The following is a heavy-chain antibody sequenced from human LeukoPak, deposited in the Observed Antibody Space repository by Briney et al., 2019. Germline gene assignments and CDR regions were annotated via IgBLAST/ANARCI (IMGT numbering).Heavy chain of an antibody. Sequence: GESLKISCKGSGYSFTNYWIGWVRQMPGKGLEWMGIIYPGDSDTRYSPSFQVQVTISVDKSINTAYLQWSSLKASDTAMYYCARQQGYDILTGSFDYWGQGTLVTVSS. CDR3: ARQQGYDILTGSFDY. V-gene: IGHV5-51*01. CDR2: IYPGDSDT. CDR1: GYSFTNYW. J-gene: IGHJ4*02. D-gene: IGHD3-9*01.